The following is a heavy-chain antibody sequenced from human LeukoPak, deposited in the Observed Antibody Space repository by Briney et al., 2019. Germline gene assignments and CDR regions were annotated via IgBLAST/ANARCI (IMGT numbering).Heavy chain of an antibody. Sequence: GGSLRLSCAASGFTVSSSYIGWVRQAPGKGLEWVSVMYSGGNTYYADSVKGRFTISRDKSKNTLYLQMNSLRAEDTAVYHCARVQAVFQNFDYWGQGTLVTVSS. CDR1: GFTVSSSY. V-gene: IGHV3-66*01. J-gene: IGHJ4*02. CDR3: ARVQAVFQNFDY. CDR2: MYSGGNT.